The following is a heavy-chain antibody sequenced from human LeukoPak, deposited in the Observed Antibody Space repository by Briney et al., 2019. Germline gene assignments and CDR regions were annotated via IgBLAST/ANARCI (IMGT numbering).Heavy chain of an antibody. Sequence: SETLSLTCTVSGGSISSGFYDWYWIRQPAGKGLEWIGHIYTSKSMNYNSSLKSRVTISVDTSKNQFSLKLSSVTAADTAVYYCAREGGGYSRNNWFDPWGQGTLVTVSS. J-gene: IGHJ5*02. CDR3: AREGGGYSRNNWFDP. CDR1: GGSISSGFYD. CDR2: IYTSKSM. V-gene: IGHV4-61*09. D-gene: IGHD2-2*03.